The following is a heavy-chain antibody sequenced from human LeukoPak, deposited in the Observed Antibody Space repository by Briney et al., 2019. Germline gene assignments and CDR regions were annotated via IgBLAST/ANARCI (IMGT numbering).Heavy chain of an antibody. CDR1: GGSFNGYY. CDR3: ARGPVGATWGFDY. CDR2: INHSGNT. Sequence: PSETLYLTCAVYGGSFNGYYWSWIRQPPGKGLEWFGEINHSGNTNSNPAHKSRVTITLDTSTNLFSLKLRAVTAADTAVYYCARGPVGATWGFDYWGQGTLVIVSS. J-gene: IGHJ4*02. D-gene: IGHD1-26*01. V-gene: IGHV4-34*01.